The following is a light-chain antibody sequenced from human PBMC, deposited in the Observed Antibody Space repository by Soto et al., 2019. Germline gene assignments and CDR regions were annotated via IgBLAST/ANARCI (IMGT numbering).Light chain of an antibody. CDR3: QQRSNWPRGLT. V-gene: IGKV3-11*01. Sequence: EIVLTQSPATLSLSPGERATLSCRASQSVSSYLAWYQQKPGQAPRLLIYDASDRATGIPARFSGSGSGTDFTLTLSSLEPEDFAVYYCQQRSNWPRGLTFGGGTKLDIK. CDR1: QSVSSY. CDR2: DAS. J-gene: IGKJ4*01.